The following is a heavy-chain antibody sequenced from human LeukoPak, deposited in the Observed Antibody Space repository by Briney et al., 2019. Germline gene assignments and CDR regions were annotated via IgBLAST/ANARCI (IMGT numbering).Heavy chain of an antibody. Sequence: GSLRLSCAASGFTVSSNYMSWGRQAPGKGLEWVSVIYSGGSTYYADSVKGRFTISRDNSKNTLYLQMNSLRAEDTAVYYCARSRVWRGPAAFDYWGQGTLVTVSS. V-gene: IGHV3-53*01. CDR2: IYSGGST. CDR3: ARSRVWRGPAAFDY. D-gene: IGHD2-2*01. J-gene: IGHJ4*02. CDR1: GFTVSSNY.